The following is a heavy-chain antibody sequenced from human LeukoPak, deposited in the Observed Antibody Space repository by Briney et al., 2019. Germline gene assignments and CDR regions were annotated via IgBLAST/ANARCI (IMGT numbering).Heavy chain of an antibody. CDR3: AKGYPDY. CDR2: ISYDGSDK. D-gene: IGHD1-1*01. Sequence: GGSLRLSCAASGFTFSSYGMRWVRQAPGKGLEWVAIISYDGSDKYYADSVKGRFTISRDSSKNTLSLQMNSLRAEDTAVYYCAKGYPDYWGQGTLVTVSS. J-gene: IGHJ4*02. CDR1: GFTFSSYG. V-gene: IGHV3-30*18.